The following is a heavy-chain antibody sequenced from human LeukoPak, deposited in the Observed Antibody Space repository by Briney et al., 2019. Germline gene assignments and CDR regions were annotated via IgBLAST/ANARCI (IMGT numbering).Heavy chain of an antibody. J-gene: IGHJ6*02. CDR2: RYHDGRR. CDR1: GDSIRSDSW. D-gene: IGHD3-3*01. Sequence: SETPSLTCAVSGDSIRSDSWWIWVRQAPGKGLEWIGERYHDGRRTYNPSLKSRVSISLDESENQFSLELTSVTAADTAVYFCAREKGHLMEVDVWGQGTTVTVSS. V-gene: IGHV4-4*02. CDR3: AREKGHLMEVDV.